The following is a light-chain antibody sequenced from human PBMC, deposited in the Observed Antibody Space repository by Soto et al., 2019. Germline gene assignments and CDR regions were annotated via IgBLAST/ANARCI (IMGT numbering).Light chain of an antibody. V-gene: IGKV1-39*01. CDR2: DAF. J-gene: IGKJ4*01. CDR1: QSINTY. Sequence: DIQMTQSPSSLSASVGDRVTITCRASQSINTYLNWYQQKPGKAPDLLIFDAFTLKSGVPSRFSGRGSGTDFTLTINSLQPEDFATYYCQQSYSDPTFGGGTKVEI. CDR3: QQSYSDPT.